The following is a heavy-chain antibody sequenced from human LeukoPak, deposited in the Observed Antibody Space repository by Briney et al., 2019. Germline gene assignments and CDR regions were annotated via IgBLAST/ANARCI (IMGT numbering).Heavy chain of an antibody. D-gene: IGHD3-10*01. CDR1: GFTFSSYW. J-gene: IGHJ6*03. CDR3: ARAIYGSGSYRHYYYYMDV. CDR2: IKQDGSEK. V-gene: IGHV3-7*01. Sequence: PGGSLRLSCAASGFTFSSYWMSWVRQAPGKGLEWVANIKQDGSEKYYVDSVKGRFTISRDNAKNSLYLQMNSLRAEDTAVYYCARAIYGSGSYRHYYYYMDVWGKGTTVTVSS.